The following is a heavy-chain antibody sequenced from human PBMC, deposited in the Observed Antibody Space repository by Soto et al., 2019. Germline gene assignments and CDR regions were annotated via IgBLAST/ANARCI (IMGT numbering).Heavy chain of an antibody. D-gene: IGHD2-21*02. V-gene: IGHV3-23*01. CDR3: AKDKAHIVVVTAIPGNWFDP. CDR1: GFTFSSYA. J-gene: IGHJ5*02. Sequence: EVQLLESGGGLVQPGGSLRLSCAASGFTFSSYAMSWVRQAPGKGLEWVSAISGSGGSTYYADSVKGRFTISRDNSKNTLYLQMNSLRAEDTAVYYCAKDKAHIVVVTAIPGNWFDPWGQGTLVTVSS. CDR2: ISGSGGST.